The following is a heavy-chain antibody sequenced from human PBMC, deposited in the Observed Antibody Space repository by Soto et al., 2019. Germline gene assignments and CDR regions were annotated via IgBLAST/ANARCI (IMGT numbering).Heavy chain of an antibody. CDR3: ARVKVYDYVWGSYRYTGYYYYDMDV. J-gene: IGHJ6*02. V-gene: IGHV3-30*03. Sequence: QVQLVESGGGVVQPGRSLRLSCGASGFIFSKYGMHWVRQAPGKGLEWVAVISYDGSNKDYAESVKGRFIISRDKSENTLYLQMNSLRAEDTALYYCARVKVYDYVWGSYRYTGYYYYDMDVWGQGTTVTVSS. CDR2: ISYDGSNK. D-gene: IGHD3-16*02. CDR1: GFIFSKYG.